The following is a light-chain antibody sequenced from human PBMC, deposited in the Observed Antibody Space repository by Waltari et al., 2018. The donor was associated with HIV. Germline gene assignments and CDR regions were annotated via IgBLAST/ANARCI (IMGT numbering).Light chain of an antibody. CDR1: QSLSSNY. CDR2: GAS. J-gene: IGKJ3*01. V-gene: IGKV3-20*01. CDR3: QQNGNSLT. Sequence: EIVLTQSPGTLSLSPGERATLSCRSSQSLSSNYLAWYQQKPGQAPRLLIFGASSRATDIPDRFSGSGSGKDFTLTIRRLEPEDFAVYYCQQNGNSLTFGPGTKVNIK.